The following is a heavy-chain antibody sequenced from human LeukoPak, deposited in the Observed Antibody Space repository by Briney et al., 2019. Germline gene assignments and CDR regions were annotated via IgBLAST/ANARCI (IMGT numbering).Heavy chain of an antibody. V-gene: IGHV4-59*01. CDR2: IYYSGST. J-gene: IGHJ3*02. CDR3: ARGGYSSGWYLGYDAFDI. D-gene: IGHD6-19*01. Sequence: SETLSLTCTVSGGSISSYYWSWIRQPPGKGLEWIGYIYYSGSTNYNPSLKSRVTISVDTSKNQFSLKLSSVTAADTAVYYCARGGYSSGWYLGYDAFDIWGQGTMVTVSS. CDR1: GGSISSYY.